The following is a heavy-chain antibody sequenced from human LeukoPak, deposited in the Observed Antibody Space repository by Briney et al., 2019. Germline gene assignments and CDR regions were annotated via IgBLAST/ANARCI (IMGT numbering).Heavy chain of an antibody. CDR2: INAGSGNT. J-gene: IGHJ4*02. CDR1: GYISTTYP. Sequence: ASVKASCRASGYISTTYPIHWVRQAPGQRLEWMGWINAGSGNTKYSQEFQGRVTITRDTSASTAYMELSSLRSEDTAVYYCASPYDSSGYYPLWGQGTLVTVSP. V-gene: IGHV1-3*01. CDR3: ASPYDSSGYYPL. D-gene: IGHD3-22*01.